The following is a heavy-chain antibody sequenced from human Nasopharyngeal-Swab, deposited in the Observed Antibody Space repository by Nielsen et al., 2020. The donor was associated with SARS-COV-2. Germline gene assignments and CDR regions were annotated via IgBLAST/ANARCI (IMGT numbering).Heavy chain of an antibody. V-gene: IGHV3-48*03. CDR3: ARASVPAAIGVFGFDY. Sequence: WIRQPPGKGLEWVSYISSSGSTIYYADSVKGRFTISRDNAKNSLYLQMNSLRVEDTAVYYCARASVPAAIGVFGFDYWGQGTLVTVSS. D-gene: IGHD2-2*01. J-gene: IGHJ4*02. CDR2: ISSSGSTI.